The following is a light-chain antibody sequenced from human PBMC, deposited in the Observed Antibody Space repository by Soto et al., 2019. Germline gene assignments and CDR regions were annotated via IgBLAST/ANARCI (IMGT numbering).Light chain of an antibody. Sequence: QSALTQPPSASGSPGQSVTISCTGTSSDVGGYNYVSWYQQYPGKAPKLMIYDVNRRPSGVPDRFSGSKSGNTASLTVSGLQVEDEADYYCSSYAASNNVIFGGGTKRTVL. CDR1: SSDVGGYNY. CDR2: DVN. V-gene: IGLV2-8*01. J-gene: IGLJ2*01. CDR3: SSYAASNNVI.